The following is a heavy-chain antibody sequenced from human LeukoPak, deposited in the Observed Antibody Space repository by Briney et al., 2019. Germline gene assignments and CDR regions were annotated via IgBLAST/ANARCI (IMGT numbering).Heavy chain of an antibody. CDR1: GYSFTNYR. CDR3: ARQRYSYYNDY. J-gene: IGHJ4*02. D-gene: IGHD5-18*01. Sequence: GESLKISCKGSGYSFTNYRITWVRQMPGKDLEWMGRIDPSDSYTNYSPSFQGHVTISTDKSTSTAYLQWSSLKASDTAMYYCARQRYSYYNDYWGQGTLVTVSS. V-gene: IGHV5-10-1*01. CDR2: IDPSDSYT.